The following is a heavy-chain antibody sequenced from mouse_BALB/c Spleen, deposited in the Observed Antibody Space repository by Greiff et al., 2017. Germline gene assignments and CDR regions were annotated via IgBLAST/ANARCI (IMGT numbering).Heavy chain of an antibody. CDR1: GFTFSSYA. J-gene: IGHJ3*01. CDR3: ARGGYGNSWCAY. Sequence: EVMLVESGGGLVKPGGSLKLSCAASGFTFSSYAMSWVRQTPEKRLEWVASISSGGSTYYPDSVKGRFTISRDNARNILYLQMSSLRSEDTAMYYCARGGYGNSWCAYGGQGTLVTVAA. D-gene: IGHD2-1*01. CDR2: ISSGGST. V-gene: IGHV5-6-5*01.